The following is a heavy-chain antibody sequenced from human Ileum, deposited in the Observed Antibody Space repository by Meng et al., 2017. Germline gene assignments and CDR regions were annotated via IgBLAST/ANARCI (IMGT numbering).Heavy chain of an antibody. Sequence: VERVGSGGGLVQPGGSLKLSRAAFGFSFRDSSMHWGRQAFGKGPEWGGPNRSKANKYATAYAASVKGRFTISRDESKNTAYLQMSSLKTEDTAVYYCTRLYSAGWGQGTLVTVSS. CDR2: NRSKANKYAT. CDR3: TRLYSAG. V-gene: IGHV3-73*02. D-gene: IGHD6-13*01. J-gene: IGHJ4*02. CDR1: GFSFRDSS.